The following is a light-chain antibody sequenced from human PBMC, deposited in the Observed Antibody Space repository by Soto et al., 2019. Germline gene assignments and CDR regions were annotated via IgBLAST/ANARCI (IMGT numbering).Light chain of an antibody. CDR3: AAWDDSLNGLV. CDR2: GKS. V-gene: IGLV1-44*01. J-gene: IGLJ1*01. Sequence: QAVVTQPPSASGTPGQRVTLSCSGSSSNIGSNAVNWYQQLPGTAPKLLIYGKSQRPSGVPDRFSGSKSGTSASLAISGLQSEDEADYYCAAWDDSLNGLVFGTGTKLTVL. CDR1: SSNIGSNA.